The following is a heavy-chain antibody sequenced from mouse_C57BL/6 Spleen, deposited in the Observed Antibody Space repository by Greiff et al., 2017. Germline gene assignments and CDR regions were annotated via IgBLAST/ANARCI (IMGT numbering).Heavy chain of an antibody. J-gene: IGHJ2*01. V-gene: IGHV1-15*01. CDR1: GYTFTDYE. Sequence: VQLQQSGAELVRPGASVTLSCKASGYTFTDYEMHWVKQTPVHGLEWIGAIDPETGGTAYNQKFKGKAILTADKSSSTAYMELRSLTSEDSAVXYCTRGRYYFDYWGQGTTLTVSS. CDR2: IDPETGGT. CDR3: TRGRYYFDY.